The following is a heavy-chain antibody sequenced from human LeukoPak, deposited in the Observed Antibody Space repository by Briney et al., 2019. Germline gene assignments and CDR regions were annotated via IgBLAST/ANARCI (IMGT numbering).Heavy chain of an antibody. V-gene: IGHV4-4*07. J-gene: IGHJ4*02. Sequence: SETLSLTCTVSGGSISRYYWSWIRQPAGKGLEWIGRIYTSGSTNYNPSLKSRVTMSVDTSKNQFSLKLSSVTAADTAVYYCARATQYYYDSSGYYYVPRDYYFDYWGQGTLVTVSS. CDR1: GGSISRYY. CDR2: IYTSGST. D-gene: IGHD3-22*01. CDR3: ARATQYYYDSSGYYYVPRDYYFDY.